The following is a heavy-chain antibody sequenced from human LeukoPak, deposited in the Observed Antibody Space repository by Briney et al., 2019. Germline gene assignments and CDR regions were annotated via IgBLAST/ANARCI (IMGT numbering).Heavy chain of an antibody. J-gene: IGHJ4*02. V-gene: IGHV4-34*01. Sequence: SSETLSLTCAVSGGSFSGYYWSWIRKPPRKGLDWIGEINHSGSTNYNSSLKLQVTISVDTSKNQFSLKLSSVTAADTAVYYCARGDGDYWGQGTLVTVSS. CDR1: GGSFSGYY. CDR3: ARGDGDY. CDR2: INHSGST.